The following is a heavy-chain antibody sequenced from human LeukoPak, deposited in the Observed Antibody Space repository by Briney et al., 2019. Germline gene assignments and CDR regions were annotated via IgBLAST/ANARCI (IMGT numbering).Heavy chain of an antibody. V-gene: IGHV3-30*02. CDR3: AKDQDLYCSGGSCFSTLDY. Sequence: GRSLRLSCAASGFTFSSYGMHWVRQAPGKGLEWMAFIRYDGRSKYYADSVQGRFTISRDTSKNTVYLQMNSLKVEDTAVYYCAKDQDLYCSGGSCFSTLDYWGQGTLVTVSS. J-gene: IGHJ4*02. CDR1: GFTFSSYG. CDR2: IRYDGRSK. D-gene: IGHD2-15*01.